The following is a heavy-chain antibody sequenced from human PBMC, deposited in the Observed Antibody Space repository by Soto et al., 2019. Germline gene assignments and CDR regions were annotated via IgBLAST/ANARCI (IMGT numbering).Heavy chain of an antibody. CDR1: GYSISSGYYW. D-gene: IGHD3-22*01. J-gene: IGHJ6*02. Sequence: TLSLTCAVSGYSISSGYYWGWIRQPPGKALEWLARIDWDDDKFYSTSLKTRLTISKDTSKNQEVLTMTNMDPVDTATYYCARMPHSSGYYGMDVWGQGTTVTVSS. V-gene: IGHV2-70*16. CDR2: IDWDDDK. CDR3: ARMPHSSGYYGMDV.